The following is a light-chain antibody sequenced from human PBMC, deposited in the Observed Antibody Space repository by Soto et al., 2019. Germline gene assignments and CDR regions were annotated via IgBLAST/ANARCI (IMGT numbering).Light chain of an antibody. CDR3: QHYGSSTTT. CDR2: GAS. CDR1: QSVSISY. Sequence: ELVLTQSPGTLSLSPGQRATLSCRASQSVSISYLAWYQQKRGQAPRLLIYGASNRATDIPDRFSGSGSETDFTLTISRLEPEDFAVYYCQHYGSSTTTFGQGTKVEIK. J-gene: IGKJ1*01. V-gene: IGKV3-20*01.